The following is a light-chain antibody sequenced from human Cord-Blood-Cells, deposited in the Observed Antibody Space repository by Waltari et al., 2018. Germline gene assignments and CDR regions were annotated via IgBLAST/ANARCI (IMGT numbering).Light chain of an antibody. CDR3: NSRDSRGNHLV. J-gene: IGLJ3*02. CDR2: GKN. V-gene: IGLV3-19*01. Sequence: SSELTQDPAVSVALGQTVRITCQGDSLRSSYASWYQQKPGQAPVLVSYGKNNRPSGIPDRFSGASSGNTASLTITGAQAEDEADYYCNSRDSRGNHLVFGGGTKLTVL. CDR1: SLRSSY.